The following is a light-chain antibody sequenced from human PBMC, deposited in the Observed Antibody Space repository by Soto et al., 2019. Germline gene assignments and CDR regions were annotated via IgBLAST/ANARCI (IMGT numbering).Light chain of an antibody. Sequence: QSVLTQSPSASGTPGQRVSTSCSGSTSNIGTNTVSWYQHVPGTAPKLLIYSNDQRPSAVPGRFSGSKSGTSASLAISGLLSEDEADYYCATWDVSLNVVFGGGTKLTVL. CDR3: ATWDVSLNVV. V-gene: IGLV1-44*01. CDR2: SND. CDR1: TSNIGTNT. J-gene: IGLJ2*01.